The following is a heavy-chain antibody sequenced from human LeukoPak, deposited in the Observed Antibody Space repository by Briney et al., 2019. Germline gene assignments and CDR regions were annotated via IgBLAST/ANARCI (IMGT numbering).Heavy chain of an antibody. D-gene: IGHD6-19*01. CDR2: IHNSGVT. J-gene: IGHJ3*02. Sequence: SETLSLTCNVSGGSISSHYWSWIRQPPGKGLEWIGYIHNSGVTKYNPSLKSRVTISVDTSKNQFSLKLSSVTAADTAVYYCARVRGYSSHDAFDIWGQGTMVTVSS. CDR1: GGSISSHY. V-gene: IGHV4-59*11. CDR3: ARVRGYSSHDAFDI.